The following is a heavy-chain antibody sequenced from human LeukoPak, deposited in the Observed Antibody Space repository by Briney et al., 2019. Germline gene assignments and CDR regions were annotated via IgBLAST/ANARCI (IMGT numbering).Heavy chain of an antibody. J-gene: IGHJ2*01. CDR2: IKQDGSEK. Sequence: GGSLRLSCAASGFTFSSYWMSWVRQAPGKGLEWVANIKQDGSEKYYVDSVKGRFTISRDNAKNSLYLQMNSLRAEDTAVYYCASTYLRVVRGVLSLWGRGTLVTVSS. CDR3: ASTYLRVVRGVLSL. CDR1: GFTFSSYW. V-gene: IGHV3-7*01. D-gene: IGHD3-10*01.